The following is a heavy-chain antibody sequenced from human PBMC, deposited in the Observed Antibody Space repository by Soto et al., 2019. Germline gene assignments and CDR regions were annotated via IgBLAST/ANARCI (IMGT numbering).Heavy chain of an antibody. V-gene: IGHV3-9*01. CDR2: ISWNSGNI. D-gene: IGHD5-18*01. CDR1: GFTFDDYA. Sequence: EVQLEESGGALVQPGRSLRLSCAASGFTFDDYAMYWVRQVLGKGLEWVSSISWNSGNIGYADSVKGRFTTSRDNAENSLYLQMNNLRPEDTALYYCVRSKGGYSHGTPFDYWGQGTLVTVSS. J-gene: IGHJ4*02. CDR3: VRSKGGYSHGTPFDY.